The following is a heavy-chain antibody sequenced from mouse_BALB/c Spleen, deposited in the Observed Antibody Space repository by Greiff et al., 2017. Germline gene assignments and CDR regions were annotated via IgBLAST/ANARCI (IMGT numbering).Heavy chain of an antibody. CDR1: GDSITSGY. CDR2: ISYSGST. V-gene: IGHV3-8*02. J-gene: IGHJ2*01. D-gene: IGHD3-3*01. Sequence: EVQLQQSGPSLVKPSQTLSLTCSVTGDSITSGYWNWIRKFPGNKLEYMGYISYSGSTYYNPSLKSRISITRDTSKNQYYLQLNSVTTEDTATYYCARYTPLGRSFDYWGQGTTLTVSS. CDR3: ARYTPLGRSFDY.